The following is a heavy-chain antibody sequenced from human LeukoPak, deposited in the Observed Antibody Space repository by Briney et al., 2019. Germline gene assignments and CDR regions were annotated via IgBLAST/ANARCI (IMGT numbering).Heavy chain of an antibody. J-gene: IGHJ6*03. V-gene: IGHV3-30*02. D-gene: IGHD2-8*01. CDR3: AKQMVERPHYCYMDV. Sequence: GGSLRLSCAASGFIFSSFGMHWVRQAPGKGLEWVAFTQDDESNKYYAGSVKGRFTISRDNSKNTLFLQMSSLRPEDTALYYCAKQMVERPHYCYMDVWGKGTTVTVSS. CDR1: GFIFSSFG. CDR2: TQDDESNK.